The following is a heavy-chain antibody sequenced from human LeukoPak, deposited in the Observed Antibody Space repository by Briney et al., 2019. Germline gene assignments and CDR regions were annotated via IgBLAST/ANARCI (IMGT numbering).Heavy chain of an antibody. J-gene: IGHJ3*02. D-gene: IGHD6-13*01. Sequence: PGGSLRLSCAASGFTLNPYGIHWVRQAPGKGLERVAFIQYDGTKKYYADSVKGRFTISRDNSKNTLYLEMNSLRPEDTAVYYCAKDPRGIVAPSDASDIWGQGTMVTVSS. V-gene: IGHV3-30*02. CDR2: IQYDGTKK. CDR1: GFTLNPYG. CDR3: AKDPRGIVAPSDASDI.